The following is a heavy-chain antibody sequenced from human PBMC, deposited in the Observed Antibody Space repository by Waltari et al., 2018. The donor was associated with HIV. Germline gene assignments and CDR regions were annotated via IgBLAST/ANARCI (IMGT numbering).Heavy chain of an antibody. CDR1: GGSISSYY. CDR3: ARAGINDILTGYRSYYFDY. CDR2: IYYSGST. J-gene: IGHJ4*02. V-gene: IGHV4-59*01. D-gene: IGHD3-9*01. Sequence: QVQLQESGPGLVKPSETLSLTCTVSGGSISSYYWSWIRQPPGKGLEWIGYIYYSGSTNYNPSLKSRVTISVDTSKNQFSLKLSSVTAADTAVYYCARAGINDILTGYRSYYFDYWGQGTLVTVSS.